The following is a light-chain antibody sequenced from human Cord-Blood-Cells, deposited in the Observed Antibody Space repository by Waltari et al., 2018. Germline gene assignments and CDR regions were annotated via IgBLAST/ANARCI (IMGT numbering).Light chain of an antibody. CDR3: QQRSNWPPT. J-gene: IGKJ4*01. V-gene: IGKV3-11*01. CDR1: QRVSSY. CDR2: DAS. Sequence: EIVLTQSPATLSLSPGERATLSCRASQRVSSYLAWYQQKPGQAPRLLIYDASNRATGIPARFSGSGSGTDFTLTISSLEPEDFAVYDCQQRSNWPPTFGGGTKVEIK.